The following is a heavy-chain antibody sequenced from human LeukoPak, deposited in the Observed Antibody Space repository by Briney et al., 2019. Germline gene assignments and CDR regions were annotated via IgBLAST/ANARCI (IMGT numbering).Heavy chain of an antibody. CDR1: GFTFSSYA. J-gene: IGHJ4*02. CDR3: ARALLQSITIFGVATDY. Sequence: GGSLRLSCAASGFTFSSYAMSWVRQAPGKGLEWVSAISGSGGSTYYADSVKGRFTISRDNSKNTLYLQMNSLRAEDTAVYYCARALLQSITIFGVATDYWGQGTLVTVSS. D-gene: IGHD3-3*01. V-gene: IGHV3-23*01. CDR2: ISGSGGST.